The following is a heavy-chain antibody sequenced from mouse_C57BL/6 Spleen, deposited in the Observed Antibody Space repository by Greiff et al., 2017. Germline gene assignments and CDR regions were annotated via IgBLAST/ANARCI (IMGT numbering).Heavy chain of an antibody. D-gene: IGHD2-4*01. J-gene: IGHJ3*01. CDR1: GFSFNTYA. CDR2: IRSKSNNYAT. Sequence: EVMLVESGGGLVQPKGSLKLSCAASGFSFNTYAMNWVRQAPGKGLEWVARIRSKSNNYATYYADSVKDRFTISRDDSESMLYLQMNNLKTEDTAMYYCVRAYYDYDEGAWFAYWGQGTLVTVSA. CDR3: VRAYYDYDEGAWFAY. V-gene: IGHV10-1*01.